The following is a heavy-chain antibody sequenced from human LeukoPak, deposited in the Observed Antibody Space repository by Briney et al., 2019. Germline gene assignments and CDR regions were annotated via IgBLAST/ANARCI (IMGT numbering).Heavy chain of an antibody. CDR3: ARARVGTDAFDI. V-gene: IGHV3-33*01. J-gene: IGHJ3*02. CDR1: GFTFSSYG. D-gene: IGHD2-2*01. CDR2: IWYDGSNK. Sequence: GGSLRLSCAASGFTFSSYGMHWVRQAPGKGLEWGAVIWYDGSNKYYADSVKGRFTISRDNSKNTLYLQMNSLRADDTAVYYCARARVGTDAFDIWGQGTMVTVSS.